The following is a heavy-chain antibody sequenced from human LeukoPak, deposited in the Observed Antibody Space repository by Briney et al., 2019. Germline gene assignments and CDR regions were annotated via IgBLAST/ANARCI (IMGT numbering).Heavy chain of an antibody. J-gene: IGHJ4*02. CDR3: ARGAIAAAGDFDY. V-gene: IGHV3-21*01. Sequence: VKPGGGPRHSCAASGFTLSSYSMKWGRQAPRKGLEWGSSISSSSSYIYYADSVKGRFTISRDNAKNSLYLQMNSLRAEDTAVYYCARGAIAAAGDFDYWGQGTLVTVSS. D-gene: IGHD6-13*01. CDR2: ISSSSSYI. CDR1: GFTLSSYS.